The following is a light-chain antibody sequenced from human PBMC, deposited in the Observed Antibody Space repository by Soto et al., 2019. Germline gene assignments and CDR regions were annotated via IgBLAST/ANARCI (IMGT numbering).Light chain of an antibody. V-gene: IGKV3-11*01. CDR2: DAS. Sequence: EIVLTQSPATLSLSPGERAPLSCRASQYVSSFLAWYQQKAGQAPRLLIYDASHRATGIPARFSGSGSGTDFTLTINSLEPEDFAVYYCHQRGNGPPWTFGQGTKVDIK. CDR1: QYVSSF. CDR3: HQRGNGPPWT. J-gene: IGKJ1*01.